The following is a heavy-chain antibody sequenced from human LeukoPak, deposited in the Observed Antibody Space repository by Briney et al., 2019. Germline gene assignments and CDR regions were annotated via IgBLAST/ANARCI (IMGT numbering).Heavy chain of an antibody. CDR3: AKAREVVVTRPSYFDY. J-gene: IGHJ4*02. CDR1: GFTFDDYA. Sequence: GGSLRLSCAASGFTFDDYAMHWVRQAPGKGLEWVSGISWNSGSIGYADSAKGRFTISRDNAKNSLYLQMNSLRAEDTALYYCAKAREVVVTRPSYFDYWGQGTLVTVSS. D-gene: IGHD3-22*01. CDR2: ISWNSGSI. V-gene: IGHV3-9*01.